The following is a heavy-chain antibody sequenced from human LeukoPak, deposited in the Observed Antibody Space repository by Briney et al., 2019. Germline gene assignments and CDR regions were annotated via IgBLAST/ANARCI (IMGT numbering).Heavy chain of an antibody. CDR1: GFTFSSYG. V-gene: IGHV3-30*18. CDR2: ISYDGSNK. D-gene: IGHD6-13*01. CDR3: AKRAAADSY. J-gene: IGHJ4*02. Sequence: GGSLRLSCAASGFTFSSYGMHWVRQAPGKGLEWVAVISYDGSNKYYADSVKGRFTISRDNSKNTLYLQMNSLRAEDTAVYYCAKRAAADSYWGQGTLVTVSS.